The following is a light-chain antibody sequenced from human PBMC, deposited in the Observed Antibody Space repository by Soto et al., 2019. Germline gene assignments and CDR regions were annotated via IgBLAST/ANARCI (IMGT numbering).Light chain of an antibody. J-gene: IGKJ2*01. Sequence: DIQMTQSPSALSASIGDRVTITCRAIQSISRWLAWYQQKLGKDPKLLLYKASSLQSGLPSRFSGSGSETEFTLTISSLQPDDFANYYCQQYNSYPYTFGQGTKLEI. CDR2: KAS. CDR1: QSISRW. CDR3: QQYNSYPYT. V-gene: IGKV1-5*03.